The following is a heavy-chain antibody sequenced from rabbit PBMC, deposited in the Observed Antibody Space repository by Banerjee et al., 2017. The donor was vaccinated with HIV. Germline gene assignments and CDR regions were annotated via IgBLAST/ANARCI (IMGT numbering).Heavy chain of an antibody. V-gene: IGHV1S40*01. CDR3: ARDPGSSSDRAFKL. Sequence: QSLEESGGDLVKPGASLTLTCTASGFSFSSSYYMCWVRQAPGKGLEWIGCIYTGSGNTYYASWAKGRFTISKTSSTTVTLQMTRLTAADTATYFCARDPGSSSDRAFKLWGPGTLVTVS. J-gene: IGHJ4*01. CDR2: IYTGSGNT. CDR1: GFSFSSSYY. D-gene: IGHD1-1*01.